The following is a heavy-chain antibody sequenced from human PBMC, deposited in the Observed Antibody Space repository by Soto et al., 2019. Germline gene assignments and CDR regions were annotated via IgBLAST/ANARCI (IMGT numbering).Heavy chain of an antibody. J-gene: IGHJ5*02. D-gene: IGHD3-3*01. Sequence: SVKVSCKASGGTFSSYAISWVRQAPGQGLEWMGGIIPIFGTANYAQKFQGRVTITADESTGTAYMELSSLRSEDTAVYYCARNVGYDFWSGYYANWFDPWGQGTLVTVS. CDR2: IIPIFGTA. CDR1: GGTFSSYA. V-gene: IGHV1-69*13. CDR3: ARNVGYDFWSGYYANWFDP.